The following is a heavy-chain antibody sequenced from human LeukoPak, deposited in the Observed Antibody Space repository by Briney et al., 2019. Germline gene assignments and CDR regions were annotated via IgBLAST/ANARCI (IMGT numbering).Heavy chain of an antibody. D-gene: IGHD3-10*01. J-gene: IGHJ5*02. CDR2: MNPNSGNT. Sequence: GASVKVSCKASGYTFTSYDINWVRQATGQGLEWMGWMNPNSGNTGYAQKFQGRVTMTRNTSIRTAYMELSSLRSEDTAVYYCARVWFGESAFDPWGQGTLVTVSS. CDR1: GYTFTSYD. CDR3: ARVWFGESAFDP. V-gene: IGHV1-8*01.